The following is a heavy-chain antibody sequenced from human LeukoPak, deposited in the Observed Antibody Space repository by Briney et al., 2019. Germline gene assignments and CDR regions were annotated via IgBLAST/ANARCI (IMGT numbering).Heavy chain of an antibody. D-gene: IGHD3-3*01. J-gene: IGHJ3*02. CDR1: GGTFSSYA. V-gene: IGHV1-69*04. CDR3: AREAKADYDFWSGYYRPENDAFDI. CDR2: IIPILGIA. Sequence: GASVKVSCKASGGTFSSYAISWVRQAPGQGLEWMGRIIPILGIANYAQKFQGRVTITADKSTSTAYMELSSLRSEDTAVYYCAREAKADYDFWSGYYRPENDAFDIWGQGTMVTVSS.